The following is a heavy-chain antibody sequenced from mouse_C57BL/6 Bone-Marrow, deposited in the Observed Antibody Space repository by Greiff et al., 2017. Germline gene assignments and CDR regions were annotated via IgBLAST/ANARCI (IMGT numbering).Heavy chain of an antibody. CDR2: IRSKSNNYAT. V-gene: IGHV10-1*01. D-gene: IGHD1-1*01. CDR1: GFSFNTYA. CDR3: VSRTVVARYYAMDY. Sequence: EVKVVESGGGLVQPKGSLKLSCAASGFSFNTYAMNRVRQAPGKGLEWVARIRSKSNNYATYYADSVKDRFTISRDDSESMLYLQMNNLKTEDTAMYYCVSRTVVARYYAMDYWGQGTSVTVSS. J-gene: IGHJ4*01.